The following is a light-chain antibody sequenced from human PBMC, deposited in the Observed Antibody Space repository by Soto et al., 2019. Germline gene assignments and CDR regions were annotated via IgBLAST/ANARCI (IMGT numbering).Light chain of an antibody. J-gene: IGKJ4*01. CDR1: QSVDSY. CDR2: EAS. Sequence: ESGFTQSPFTLSLAPGERATLSCRASQSVDSYLAWYQQKPGQAPRLLIYEASNRASGIPARFSGSGSGTDFTLTISSLEPEDFAVYYCQQRSNWPLTFGGGTKVDIK. V-gene: IGKV3-11*01. CDR3: QQRSNWPLT.